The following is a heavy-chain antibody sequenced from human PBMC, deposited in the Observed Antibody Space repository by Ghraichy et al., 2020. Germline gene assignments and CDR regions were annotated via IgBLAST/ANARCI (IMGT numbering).Heavy chain of an antibody. V-gene: IGHV3-33*01. CDR2: IWYDGSKK. D-gene: IGHD6-25*01. J-gene: IGHJ4*02. CDR1: GFTFSSYG. CDR3: ARLDSSALDY. Sequence: GGSLRLSCAASGFTFSSYGMHWVRQAPGKGLEWVAVIWYDGSKKYYSDSVKGRFTISRDNSKNTLYLQMNSLRAEDTAVYYCARLDSSALDYWGQGTLVTVSA.